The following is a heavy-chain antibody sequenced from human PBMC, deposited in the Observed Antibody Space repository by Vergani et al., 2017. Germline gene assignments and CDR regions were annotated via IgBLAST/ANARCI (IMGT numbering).Heavy chain of an antibody. J-gene: IGHJ6*02. CDR2: INPNSGGT. Sequence: QVQLVQSGAEVKKPGASVKVSCKASGYTFTGYYMHWVRQAPGQGLEWMGWINPNSGGTNSAQKFQGRVTMTRDTSISTAYMELSRLRSDDTAVYYCARGLGRYFDWLFADYYYYGMDVWGQGTTVTVSS. CDR3: ARGLGRYFDWLFADYYYYGMDV. V-gene: IGHV1-2*02. CDR1: GYTFTGYY. D-gene: IGHD3-9*01.